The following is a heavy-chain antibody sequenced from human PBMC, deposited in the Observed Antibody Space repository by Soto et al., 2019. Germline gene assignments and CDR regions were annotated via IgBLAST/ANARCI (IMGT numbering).Heavy chain of an antibody. CDR1: GFTFSSYA. D-gene: IGHD1-26*01. J-gene: IGHJ4*02. V-gene: IGHV3-64*01. Sequence: EVQLVESGGGVVQPGGSLRLSCAASGFTFSSYAMHWVRQAPGKGLEYVSAISSNVGSTYYANSVKGRFTISRDNSKNTLYLQMGSLRAEDMAVYYCARRAGATYDYWGQGTLVTVSS. CDR3: ARRAGATYDY. CDR2: ISSNVGST.